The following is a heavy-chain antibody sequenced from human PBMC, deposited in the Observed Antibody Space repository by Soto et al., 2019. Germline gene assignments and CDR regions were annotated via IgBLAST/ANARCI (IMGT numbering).Heavy chain of an antibody. CDR1: GFTFSSYA. J-gene: IGHJ4*02. D-gene: IGHD3-9*01. Sequence: SLRLSCAASGFTFSSYAMSWVRQAPGKGLEWVSAISGSGGSTYYADSVKGRFTISRDNSKNTLYLQMNSLRAEDTAVYYCAKDATVLRYFDWSEPSFDYWGQGTLVTVSS. V-gene: IGHV3-23*01. CDR2: ISGSGGST. CDR3: AKDATVLRYFDWSEPSFDY.